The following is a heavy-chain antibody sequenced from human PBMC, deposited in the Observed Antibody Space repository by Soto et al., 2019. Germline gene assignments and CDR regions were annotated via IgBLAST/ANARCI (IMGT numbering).Heavy chain of an antibody. V-gene: IGHV3-64*01. J-gene: IGHJ6*03. D-gene: IGHD5-18*01. CDR1: GFTFSSYA. CDR2: ISSNGGST. CDR3: ARGSGYSYGFGDRIGGCKVDYYYYMDV. Sequence: GGSLRLSCAASGFTFSSYAMHWVRQAPGKGLEYVSAISSNGGSTYYANSVKGRFTISRDNSKNTLYLQMGSLRAEDMAVYYCARGSGYSYGFGDRIGGCKVDYYYYMDVWGKGTTVTVSS.